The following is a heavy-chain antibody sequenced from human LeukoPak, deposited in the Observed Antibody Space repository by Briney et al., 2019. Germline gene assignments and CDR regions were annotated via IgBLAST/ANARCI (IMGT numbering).Heavy chain of an antibody. V-gene: IGHV3-30*18. D-gene: IGHD3-10*01. CDR2: ISYDGSNK. J-gene: IGHJ4*02. CDR1: GLTFSRYG. Sequence: GRSLRLSCAASGLTFSRYGMHWVRQASGKGLEWVALISYDGSNKYYADSVKGRFTISRDNSKNTLYLQMNSLRPEDTAVYYCAKGDPYGSGSYPVDYWGQGTLVTVSS. CDR3: AKGDPYGSGSYPVDY.